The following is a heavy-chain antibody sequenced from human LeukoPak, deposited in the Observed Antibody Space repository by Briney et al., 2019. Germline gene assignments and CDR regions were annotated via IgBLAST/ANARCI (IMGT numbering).Heavy chain of an antibody. V-gene: IGHV5-51*01. D-gene: IGHD3-22*01. Sequence: GESLKISCKASGYSLINHWIGWGRQMPGKGLDWMGIIYPGNADATYSPSFQGQVTISADKSTTTVYLQWSSLKASDTAMYYCARQGSYDNSGYSFDYWGQGTLVTVSS. CDR3: ARQGSYDNSGYSFDY. CDR2: IYPGNADA. CDR1: GYSLINHW. J-gene: IGHJ4*02.